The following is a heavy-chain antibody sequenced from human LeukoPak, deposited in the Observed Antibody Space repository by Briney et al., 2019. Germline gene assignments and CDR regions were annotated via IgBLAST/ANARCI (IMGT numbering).Heavy chain of an antibody. D-gene: IGHD2-15*01. CDR2: IYHSGST. CDR1: GYSISSGYY. V-gene: IGHV4-38-2*01. Sequence: SETLSLTCAVSGYSISSGYYWGWIRPPPGKGLEWIGSIYHSGSTYYNPSLKSRVTISVDTSKNQFSLKLSSVTAADTAVYYCARQACSGGSCYYHYYYYMDVWGKGTTVTVSS. J-gene: IGHJ6*03. CDR3: ARQACSGGSCYYHYYYYMDV.